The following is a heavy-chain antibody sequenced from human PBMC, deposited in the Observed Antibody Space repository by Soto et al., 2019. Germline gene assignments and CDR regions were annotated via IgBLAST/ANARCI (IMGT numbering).Heavy chain of an antibody. Sequence: TLYFTCTLPVSSMTIGDQYWTWIRQHPGKGLEWTGYINHKGSFYYNPSLKSRLSMSVDTSKNLFSLNVTYVTAADTAVYYCARELPQRQGRNMDVWGQGTMVTVSS. CDR3: ARELPQRQGRNMDV. CDR1: VSSMTIGDQY. D-gene: IGHD1-1*01. J-gene: IGHJ6*02. V-gene: IGHV4-31*02. CDR2: INHKGSF.